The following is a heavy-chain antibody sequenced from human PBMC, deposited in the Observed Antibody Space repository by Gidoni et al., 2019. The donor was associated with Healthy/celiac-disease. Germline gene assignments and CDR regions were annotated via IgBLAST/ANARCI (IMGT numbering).Heavy chain of an antibody. Sequence: QVQLVASGGGVVQPGRSLRLSCAASGFTFSSYGMNWVRQAPGKGLEWVAFIRYDGSNKYYADSVKGRFTISRDNSKNTLYLQMNSLRAEDTAVYYCAKGYCSGGSCYSYYYYYGMDVWGQGTTVTVSS. D-gene: IGHD2-15*01. CDR1: GFTFSSYG. CDR2: IRYDGSNK. V-gene: IGHV3-30*02. CDR3: AKGYCSGGSCYSYYYYYGMDV. J-gene: IGHJ6*02.